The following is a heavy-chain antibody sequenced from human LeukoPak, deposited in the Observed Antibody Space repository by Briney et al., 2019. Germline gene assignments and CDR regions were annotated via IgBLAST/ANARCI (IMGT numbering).Heavy chain of an antibody. J-gene: IGHJ4*02. CDR3: AGLYSSSWSYFDY. CDR2: ISSSSSYT. D-gene: IGHD6-13*01. Sequence: GGSLRLSCAASGFTFSDYYMSWIRQAPGKGLEWVSYISSSSSYTNYADSVKGRFTISRDNAKNSLYLQMNSLRAEDTAVYYCAGLYSSSWSYFDYWGQGTLVTVSS. CDR1: GFTFSDYY. V-gene: IGHV3-11*06.